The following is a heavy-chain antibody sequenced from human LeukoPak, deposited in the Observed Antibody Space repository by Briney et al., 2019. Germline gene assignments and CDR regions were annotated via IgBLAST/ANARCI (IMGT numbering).Heavy chain of an antibody. CDR2: ISSSSSTI. CDR1: GFTFSSYS. Sequence: PGGSLRLSCAASGFTFSSYSMNWVRQAPGKGLGWVSYISSSSSTIYYADSVKGRFTISRDNAKNSLYLQMNSLRAEDTAVYYCARDKQVGATYFDYWGQGTLVTVSS. V-gene: IGHV3-48*01. D-gene: IGHD1-26*01. CDR3: ARDKQVGATYFDY. J-gene: IGHJ4*02.